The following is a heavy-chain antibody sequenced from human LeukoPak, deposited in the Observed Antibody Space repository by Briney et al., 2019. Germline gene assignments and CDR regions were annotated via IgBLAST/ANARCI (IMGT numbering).Heavy chain of an antibody. D-gene: IGHD1-7*01. Sequence: GASVKVSCKASGYTFTGYYMHWVRQAPGQGLEWMGWINPNSGGTNYAQKFQGRVTMTRDTSISTAYMDLTRLTSDDTAVYYCARDYFRGITGTTYFHHWGQGTLVTVSS. CDR1: GYTFTGYY. J-gene: IGHJ1*01. CDR3: ARDYFRGITGTTYFHH. CDR2: INPNSGGT. V-gene: IGHV1-2*02.